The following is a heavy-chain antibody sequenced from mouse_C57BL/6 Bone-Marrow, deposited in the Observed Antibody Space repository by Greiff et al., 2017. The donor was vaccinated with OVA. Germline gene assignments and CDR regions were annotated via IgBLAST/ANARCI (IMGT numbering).Heavy chain of an antibody. CDR3: ARHDYGNYRAGRWFAY. J-gene: IGHJ3*01. CDR1: EYEFPSHD. D-gene: IGHD2-1*01. Sequence: DVMLVESGGGLVQPGESLKLSCESNEYEFPSHDMSWVRKTPEKRLELVAAINSDGGSTYYPDTMERRFIISRDNTKQTLYLQMSSLRSEDTALYYCARHDYGNYRAGRWFAYWGQGTLVTVSA. V-gene: IGHV5-2*01. CDR2: INSDGGST.